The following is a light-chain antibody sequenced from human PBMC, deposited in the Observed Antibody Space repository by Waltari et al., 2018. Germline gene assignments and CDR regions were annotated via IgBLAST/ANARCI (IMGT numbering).Light chain of an antibody. J-gene: IGLJ3*02. Sequence: QPVVTQEPSLTVSPGRTVTLTCYSTTGAVTSGLYFYWFQQQPSQAPRTLIYDTNHKHSWAPARFSGSLLGGKAALTLSGAHPEDEAEYCCLLSYRGAWVFGGGTRLTVL. V-gene: IGLV7-46*01. CDR1: TGAVTSGLY. CDR3: LLSYRGAWV. CDR2: DTN.